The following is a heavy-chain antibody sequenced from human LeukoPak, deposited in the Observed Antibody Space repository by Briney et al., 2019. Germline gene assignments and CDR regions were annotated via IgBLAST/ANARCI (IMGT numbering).Heavy chain of an antibody. CDR3: AREKKKPMRTRAAFDI. CDR2: IYYSGST. D-gene: IGHD2-2*01. CDR1: GGSISSGGSY. Sequence: SETLSLTCTVSGGSISSGGSYWSWIRQHPGKGLEWIGYIYYSGSTYYNPSLKSRVTISVDTSKNQFSLELSDVSAADTAMYYCAREKKKPMRTRAAFDIWGQGTMVTVSS. J-gene: IGHJ3*02. V-gene: IGHV4-31*03.